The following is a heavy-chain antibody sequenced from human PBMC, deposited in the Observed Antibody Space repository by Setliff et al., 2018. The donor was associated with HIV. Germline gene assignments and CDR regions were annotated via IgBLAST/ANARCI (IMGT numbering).Heavy chain of an antibody. CDR2: ISTTGFT. CDR3: VRRVSHGSQPSYFDY. CDR1: GDSISSGSYF. Sequence: SETLSLTCTVSGDSISSGSYFWIWIRQPAGKGLEWIGHISTTGFTIYNPSLKSRVTLSLDTSKNQFSLKLSSVTAADTAVYFCVRRVSHGSQPSYFDYWGQGTLVTVSS. D-gene: IGHD3-10*01. V-gene: IGHV4-61*09. J-gene: IGHJ4*02.